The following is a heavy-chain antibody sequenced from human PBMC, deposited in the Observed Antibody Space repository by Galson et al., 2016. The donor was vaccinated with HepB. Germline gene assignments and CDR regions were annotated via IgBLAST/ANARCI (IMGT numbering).Heavy chain of an antibody. D-gene: IGHD2-2*03. CDR3: ARDSGYCISYSCSGDAFDM. Sequence: SLRLSCAASGFTFSSYWMSWVRQAPGKGLEWVANIKRDGSEKYYVDSVKGRFTISRDNAKKSLYLQMSSLRAEDTAVYYCARDSGYCISYSCSGDAFDMWGQGTMVTVSS. CDR2: IKRDGSEK. CDR1: GFTFSSYW. V-gene: IGHV3-7*01. J-gene: IGHJ3*02.